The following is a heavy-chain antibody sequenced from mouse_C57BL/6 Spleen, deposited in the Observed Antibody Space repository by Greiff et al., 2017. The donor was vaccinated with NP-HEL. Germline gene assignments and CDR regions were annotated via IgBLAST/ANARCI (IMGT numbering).Heavy chain of an antibody. Sequence: VQLKQSGAELVRPGASVKLSCTASGFNIKDDYMHWVKQRPEQGLEWIGWIDPENGDTEYASKFQGKATITADTSSNTAYLQLSSLTSEDTAVYYCTTAVEETTYWGQGTLVTVSA. D-gene: IGHD1-1*01. CDR1: GFNIKDDY. CDR3: TTAVEETTY. J-gene: IGHJ3*01. V-gene: IGHV14-4*01. CDR2: IDPENGDT.